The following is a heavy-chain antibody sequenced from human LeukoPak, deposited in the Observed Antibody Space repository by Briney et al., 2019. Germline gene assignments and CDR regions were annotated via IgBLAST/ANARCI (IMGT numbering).Heavy chain of an antibody. V-gene: IGHV1-24*01. J-gene: IGHJ4*02. CDR3: ATLSYYYDSSGSSFIDY. CDR2: FDPEDGET. Sequence: GASVTVSCTVSGYTLTELSMHWVRQAPGKGLEWMGGFDPEDGETIYAQKFQGRVTMTEDTSTDTAYMELSSLRSEDTAVYYCATLSYYYDSSGSSFIDYWGQGTLVTVSS. CDR1: GYTLTELS. D-gene: IGHD3-22*01.